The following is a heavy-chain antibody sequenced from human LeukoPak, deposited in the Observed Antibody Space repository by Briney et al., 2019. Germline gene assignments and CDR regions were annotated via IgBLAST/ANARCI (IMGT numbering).Heavy chain of an antibody. J-gene: IGHJ6*04. V-gene: IGHV3-48*03. CDR2: ISSNGSTI. D-gene: IGHD3-10*02. Sequence: GGSLRLSCAASGFTFSSYEMNWVRQAPGKGLEWVSYISSNGSTIYYADSVKGRFTMSRDNAKNSLYLQMNSLRAEDTAVYYCAELGITMIGGVWGKGTTVTISS. CDR3: AELGITMIGGV. CDR1: GFTFSSYE.